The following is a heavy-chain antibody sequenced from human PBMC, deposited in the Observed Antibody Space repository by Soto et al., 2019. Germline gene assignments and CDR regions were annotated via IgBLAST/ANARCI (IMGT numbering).Heavy chain of an antibody. V-gene: IGHV1-18*04. CDR2: ISTYSGNT. CDR1: GYTFSSYS. CDR3: ARDNGYYDL. Sequence: ASVKVSCKTSGYTFSSYSINWVRQAPGQGLEWMAWISTYSGNTHYAERVQGRVTVTLDKSARTAFMEMRGLTSDDTAVYFCARDNGYYDLWGQGTLVPSPQ. J-gene: IGHJ4*02.